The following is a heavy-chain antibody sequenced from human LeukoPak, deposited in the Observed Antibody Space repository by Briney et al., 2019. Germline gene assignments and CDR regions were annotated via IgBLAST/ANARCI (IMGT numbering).Heavy chain of an antibody. D-gene: IGHD3-10*01. CDR3: ARAEITMVRGVIITGYFDY. Sequence: SQTLSLTCAISGDSVSSTTVAWNWIRQSPSRGLEWLGRTYYRSKWYNDYAVSVKSRISVNPDTSKNQFSLQLNSVTPEDTAVYFCARAEITMVRGVIITGYFDYWGQGTLVTVSS. CDR1: GDSVSSTTVA. V-gene: IGHV6-1*01. CDR2: TYYRSKWYN. J-gene: IGHJ4*02.